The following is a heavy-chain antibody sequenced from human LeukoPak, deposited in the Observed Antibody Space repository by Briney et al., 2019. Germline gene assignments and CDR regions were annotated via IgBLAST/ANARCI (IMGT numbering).Heavy chain of an antibody. Sequence: GGSLRLSCAGSGFTFSSYSMNWVRQAPGKGLEWVSYISSSSTTIYYADSVKGRFTISRDNAENSLYLQMNSLRADDTAVYYCARADSSSWFDYWGQGVLVTVSS. CDR1: GFTFSSYS. V-gene: IGHV3-48*01. CDR3: ARADSSSWFDY. CDR2: ISSSSTTI. D-gene: IGHD6-13*01. J-gene: IGHJ4*02.